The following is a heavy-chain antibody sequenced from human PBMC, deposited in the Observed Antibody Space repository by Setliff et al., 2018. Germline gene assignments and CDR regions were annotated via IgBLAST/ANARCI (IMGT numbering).Heavy chain of an antibody. V-gene: IGHV4-4*07. CDR3: ARSYYNFWSGYYRVNWFDP. CDR2: FYTSGST. J-gene: IGHJ5*02. Sequence: PSETLSLTCTVSGGSISSYYWSWIRQPAGKGLEWIGRFYTSGSTNYNPSLKSRVTMSVDTSKNQFSLKLSSVTAADTAVYYCARSYYNFWSGYYRVNWFDPWGRGTLVTVSS. CDR1: GGSISSYY. D-gene: IGHD3-3*01.